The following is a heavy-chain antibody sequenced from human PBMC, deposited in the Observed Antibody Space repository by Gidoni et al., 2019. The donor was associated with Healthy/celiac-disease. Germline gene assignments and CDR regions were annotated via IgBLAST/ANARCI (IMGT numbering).Heavy chain of an antibody. CDR3: ASAWSYYYGMDV. CDR1: DRSISSYY. CDR2: IYYSGST. V-gene: IGHV4-59*01. D-gene: IGHD2-8*02. J-gene: IGHJ6*02. Sequence: QVQLQESGPGLVKPSETLSLTCTVSDRSISSYYWSWIRQPPGKGLEWIGYIYYSGSTNYNPSLKSRVTISVDTSKNQFSLKLSSVTAADTAVYYCASAWSYYYGMDVWGQGTTVTVSS.